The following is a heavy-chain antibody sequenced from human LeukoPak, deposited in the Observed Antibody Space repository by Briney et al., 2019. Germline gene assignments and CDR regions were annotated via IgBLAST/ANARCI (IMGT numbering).Heavy chain of an antibody. Sequence: SVKVSCKASGGTFSSYAINWVRQAPGQGLEWMGRIVPIFGTANYAQKFQGRVTITTDESTSTAYMELSSLRSEDTAVYYCARDLLWSSPDSFDIWGQGTMVTVSS. CDR2: IVPIFGTA. CDR3: ARDLLWSSPDSFDI. CDR1: GGTFSSYA. J-gene: IGHJ3*02. D-gene: IGHD2-2*01. V-gene: IGHV1-69*05.